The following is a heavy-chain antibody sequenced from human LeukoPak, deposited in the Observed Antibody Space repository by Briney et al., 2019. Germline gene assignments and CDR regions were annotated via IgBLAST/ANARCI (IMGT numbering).Heavy chain of an antibody. CDR2: INPNTGGT. Sequence: GALVKVSCKTSGYIFTGYYIHWVRQAPGQGLEWMGWINPNTGGTNYAQDFQGRVTMTRDTYVTTAYMELRSLRSDDTAVYFCARERESGRSDAFDLWGQGTMVTVSS. V-gene: IGHV1-2*02. CDR1: GYIFTGYY. D-gene: IGHD3-10*01. J-gene: IGHJ3*01. CDR3: ARERESGRSDAFDL.